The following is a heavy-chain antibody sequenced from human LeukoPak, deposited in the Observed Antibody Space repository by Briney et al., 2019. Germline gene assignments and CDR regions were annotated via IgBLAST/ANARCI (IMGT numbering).Heavy chain of an antibody. Sequence: GGSLRLSCAASGFTFSNAWMSWVRQAPGKGLEWVGRIKSRSDGGTTDYAAPVKGRFTISRDDSTNTLYLQMNSLKTEDIAVYYCTTWLGFLGAWGQGTLVTVFS. D-gene: IGHD3-3*02. CDR3: TTWLGFLGA. V-gene: IGHV3-15*01. J-gene: IGHJ5*02. CDR2: IKSRSDGGTT. CDR1: GFTFSNAW.